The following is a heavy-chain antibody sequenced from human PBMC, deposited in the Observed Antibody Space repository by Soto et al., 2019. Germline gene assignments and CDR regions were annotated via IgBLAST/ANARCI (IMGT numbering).Heavy chain of an antibody. D-gene: IGHD6-19*01. CDR1: GFSLSNGKVG. V-gene: IGHV2-26*01. J-gene: IGHJ6*03. CDR3: ARILFGRSVAGGYFYMDV. Sequence: SGATLVNPTETLTLTCTVSGFSLSNGKVGVSWIRQPPGKALEWLAHIFSNDEKSYRTSLKSRLTISEDTSKSQVVLTMTNVDPVDTATYYCARILFGRSVAGGYFYMDVWGKGTTVTVSS. CDR2: IFSNDEK.